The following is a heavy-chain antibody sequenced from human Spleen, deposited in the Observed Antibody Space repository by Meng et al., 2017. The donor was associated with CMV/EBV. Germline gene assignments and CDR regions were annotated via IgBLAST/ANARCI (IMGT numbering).Heavy chain of an antibody. Sequence: SETLSLTCAVYGGSFSGYYWSWIRQPPGKGLEWIGEINHSGSTNYNPSLKSRVTISVDTSKNHFSLKLSSVTAADTAVYYCATAYDFWNHFDYWGQGTLVTVSS. J-gene: IGHJ4*02. V-gene: IGHV4-34*01. D-gene: IGHD3-3*01. CDR1: GGSFSGYY. CDR2: INHSGST. CDR3: ATAYDFWNHFDY.